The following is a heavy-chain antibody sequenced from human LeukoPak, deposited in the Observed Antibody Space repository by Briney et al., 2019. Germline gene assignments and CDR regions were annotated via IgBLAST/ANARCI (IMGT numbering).Heavy chain of an antibody. D-gene: IGHD6-13*01. V-gene: IGHV4-59*11. J-gene: IGHJ4*02. Sequence: PSETLSLTCTVSGGSISSHYWSWIRQPPGKGLEWIGYIYYSGSTNYNPSLKSRVTISVDTSKNQFSLKLSSVTAADTAVFYCARDGFVGAADYWGQGTLVTVSS. CDR3: ARDGFVGAADY. CDR1: GGSISSHY. CDR2: IYYSGST.